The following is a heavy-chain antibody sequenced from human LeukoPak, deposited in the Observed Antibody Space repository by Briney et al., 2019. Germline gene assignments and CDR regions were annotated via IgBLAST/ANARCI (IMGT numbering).Heavy chain of an antibody. D-gene: IGHD4-11*01. J-gene: IGHJ4*02. Sequence: ASVKVSCKASGYTFTSYGISWVRQAPGQGLEWMGWINSNTGPTYAQGFAGRFVFSLDSSVSTTSMQISSLKAEDTAVYYCARGNTIWPYYSDYWGQGTLITVSS. V-gene: IGHV7-4-1*02. CDR2: INSNTGP. CDR3: ARGNTIWPYYSDY. CDR1: GYTFTSYG.